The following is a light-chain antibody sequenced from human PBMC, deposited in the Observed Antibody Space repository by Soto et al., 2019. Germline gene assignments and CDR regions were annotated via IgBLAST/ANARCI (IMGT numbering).Light chain of an antibody. Sequence: QSALTQPASVSGSPGQSITISCTGTNSDVGNYNLVSWYQQHPGKAPNLMMYEVTKRPSGVSNRFSGSKSGNTASLTISGLQAEDEADYYCCSYAGSATWVFGGGTKLTVL. CDR2: EVT. CDR1: NSDVGNYNL. J-gene: IGLJ3*02. CDR3: CSYAGSATWV. V-gene: IGLV2-23*02.